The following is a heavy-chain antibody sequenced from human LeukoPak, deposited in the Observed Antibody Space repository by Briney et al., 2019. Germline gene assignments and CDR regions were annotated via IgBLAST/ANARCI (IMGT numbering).Heavy chain of an antibody. CDR3: AGTPTNSSMTWSAGRDAFDI. D-gene: IGHD6-13*01. CDR2: ISAYNGNT. CDR1: GYTFTSYG. J-gene: IGHJ3*02. Sequence: GASVNVSCKASGYTFTSYGISWVRQAPAQGLEWMVCISAYNGNTNYAQKLQGRVTMTTDTSTSTAYMELRSLRSDDTAVYYCAGTPTNSSMTWSAGRDAFDIWGQGTMVTVSS. V-gene: IGHV1-18*01.